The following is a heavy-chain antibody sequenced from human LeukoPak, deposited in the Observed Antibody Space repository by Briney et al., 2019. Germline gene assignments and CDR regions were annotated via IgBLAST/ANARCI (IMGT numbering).Heavy chain of an antibody. CDR1: GFTFSSYS. Sequence: MAGGSLRLSCAASGFTFSSYSMNWVRQAPGKGLEWVSSISSSSSYIYYADSVKGRFTISRDNAKNSLYLQMNSLRAEDTAVYYCAREGEQQLSFEYWGQGTLVTVSS. J-gene: IGHJ4*02. CDR3: AREGEQQLSFEY. CDR2: ISSSSSYI. D-gene: IGHD6-13*01. V-gene: IGHV3-21*01.